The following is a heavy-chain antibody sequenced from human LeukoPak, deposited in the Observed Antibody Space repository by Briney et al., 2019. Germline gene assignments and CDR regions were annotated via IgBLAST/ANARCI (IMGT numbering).Heavy chain of an antibody. J-gene: IGHJ5*02. V-gene: IGHV4-39*01. CDR1: GGSISSSSYY. CDR2: IYYSGST. CDR3: ARGNREYSTSSRWFDP. Sequence: SETLSLTCTVSGGSISSSSYYWGRIRQPPGTGLEWIGSIYYSGSTYYNPSLKSRVTISVDTSKNQFSLQLNSVTPEDTAVYYCARGNREYSTSSRWFDPWGQGTLVSVSS. D-gene: IGHD6-6*01.